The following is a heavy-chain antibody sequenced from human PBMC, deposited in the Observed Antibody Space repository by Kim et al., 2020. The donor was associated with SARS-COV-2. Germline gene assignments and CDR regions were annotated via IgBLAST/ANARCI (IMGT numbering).Heavy chain of an antibody. Sequence: RRTTNDHPSLKSRVTISVDTSKNQFSLKVCSVTAADTAVYYCARGRTHLDYWGQGTLVTVSS. V-gene: IGHV4-59*09. CDR3: ARGRTHLDY. J-gene: IGHJ4*02. CDR2: RRTT.